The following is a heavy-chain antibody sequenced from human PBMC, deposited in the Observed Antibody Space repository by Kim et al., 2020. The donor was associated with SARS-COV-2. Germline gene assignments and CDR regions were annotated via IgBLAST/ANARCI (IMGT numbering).Heavy chain of an antibody. J-gene: IGHJ4*02. V-gene: IGHV4-59*01. D-gene: IGHD2-21*02. Sequence: NPPIKSRVTISADTSKNQFSLKLSSVTAADTAVYYCARAGDGGNSGFFDYWGQGTLVTVSS. CDR3: ARAGDGGNSGFFDY.